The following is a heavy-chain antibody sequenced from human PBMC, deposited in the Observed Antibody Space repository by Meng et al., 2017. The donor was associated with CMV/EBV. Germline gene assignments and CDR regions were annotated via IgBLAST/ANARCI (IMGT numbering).Heavy chain of an antibody. CDR3: ASADDIGMDY. V-gene: IGHV1-69*01. CDR2: IIPIFGTA. Sequence: QVHVLRSGAQVKKPGSSWQAACKASGGTFSSYAISWVRQAPGQGLEWMGGIIPIFGTANYAQKFQGRVTITADESTSTAYMELSSLRSEDTAVYYCASADDIGMDYWGQGTLVTVSS. D-gene: IGHD3-9*01. CDR1: GGTFSSYA. J-gene: IGHJ4*02.